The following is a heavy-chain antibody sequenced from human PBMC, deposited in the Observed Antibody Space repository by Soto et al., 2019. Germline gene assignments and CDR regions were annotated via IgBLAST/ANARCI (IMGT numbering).Heavy chain of an antibody. J-gene: IGHJ4*02. D-gene: IGHD5-12*01. CDR2: ISAYTGNT. CDR3: ARDTPASGVATLDF. V-gene: IGHV1-18*01. Sequence: QVQLVQSGAEVKKPGASVKVSCKTSGYTFSNYGISWVRQAPGQGLEWMAWISAYTGNTNFAQRFKGRVSRTTDTATRTGCMELRSLRSDDTGVYYCARDTPASGVATLDFWGQGSLVTVSS. CDR1: GYTFSNYG.